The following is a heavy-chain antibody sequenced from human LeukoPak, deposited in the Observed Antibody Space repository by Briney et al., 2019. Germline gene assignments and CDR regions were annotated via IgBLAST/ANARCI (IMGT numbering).Heavy chain of an antibody. Sequence: SETLSLTCTVSGYSISSGYYWGWIRQPPGKGLEWIGSGSTYYNPSLKSRVTISVDTSKNQFSLKLSSVTAADTAVYYCARGVNWIDPWGQGTLVTVSS. V-gene: IGHV4-38-2*02. CDR3: ARGVNWIDP. D-gene: IGHD6-13*01. CDR1: GYSISSGYY. J-gene: IGHJ5*02. CDR2: SGST.